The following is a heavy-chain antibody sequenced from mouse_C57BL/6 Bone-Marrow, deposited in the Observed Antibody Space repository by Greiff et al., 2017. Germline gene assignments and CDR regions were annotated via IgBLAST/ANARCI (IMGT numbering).Heavy chain of an antibody. Sequence: EVMLVESGGGLVKPGGSLKLSCAASGFTFSSYAMTWVRQTPEKRLEWVATISDGGSYTYYPDNVKGRFTISRDNAKNNLYLQMSHLKSEDTAMYYCARDGLSTMVTTRTWFAYWGQGTLVTVSA. CDR3: ARDGLSTMVTTRTWFAY. J-gene: IGHJ3*01. CDR2: ISDGGSYT. CDR1: GFTFSSYA. V-gene: IGHV5-4*01. D-gene: IGHD2-2*01.